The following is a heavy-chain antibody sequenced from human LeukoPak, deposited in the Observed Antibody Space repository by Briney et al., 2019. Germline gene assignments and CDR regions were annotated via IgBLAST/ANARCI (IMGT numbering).Heavy chain of an antibody. Sequence: ASVKVSCKASGYTFTSYGISWVRQAPGQGLEWMGWISAYNGNTNYAQKLQGRVTMATDTSTSTAYMELRSLTADDTAVYYCARGPKAVYYMDVWGKGTTVTVSS. V-gene: IGHV1-18*01. CDR3: ARGPKAVYYMDV. CDR2: ISAYNGNT. J-gene: IGHJ6*03. CDR1: GYTFTSYG.